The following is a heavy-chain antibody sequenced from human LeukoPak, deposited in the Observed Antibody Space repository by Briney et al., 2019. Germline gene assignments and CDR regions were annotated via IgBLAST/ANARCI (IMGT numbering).Heavy chain of an antibody. D-gene: IGHD3-22*01. CDR1: GYTFTSYG. V-gene: IGHV1-2*02. CDR2: INPNSGGT. J-gene: IGHJ4*02. Sequence: ASVKVSCKASGYTFTSYGISWVRQAPGQGLEWMGWINPNSGGTNYAQKLQGRVTMTRDTSISTAYMELSRLRFDDTAVYYCAGDPSQDSSGYANWGQGTLVTVSS. CDR3: AGDPSQDSSGYAN.